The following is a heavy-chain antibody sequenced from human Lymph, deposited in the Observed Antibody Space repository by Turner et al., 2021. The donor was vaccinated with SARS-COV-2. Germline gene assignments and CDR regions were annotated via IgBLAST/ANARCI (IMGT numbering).Heavy chain of an antibody. J-gene: IGHJ4*02. CDR1: GFTFSTYS. D-gene: IGHD4-17*01. CDR2: ISSSSSYI. CDR3: ARDIPTTADYFGY. V-gene: IGHV3-21*01. Sequence: EVQLVESGGGLVKPGGSLRLSCAASGFTFSTYSMNWVRQAPGKGLEWISSISSSSSYIYYADSVKGRFTISRDEAKNSLYLQMNSQRAEDTAVYFCARDIPTTADYFGYWGQGSLVTVSS.